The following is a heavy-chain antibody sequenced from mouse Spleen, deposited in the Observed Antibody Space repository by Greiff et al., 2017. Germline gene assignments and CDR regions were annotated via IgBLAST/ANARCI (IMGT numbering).Heavy chain of an antibody. V-gene: IGHV14-4*01. Sequence: EVQLQQSGAELVRPGASVKLSCTASGFNIKDDYMHWVKQRPEQGLEWIGWIDPDSGDTEYASKFKGKATITADTSSNTAYLQLSSLTSEDTAVYYCTAMTAGATGFAYWGQGTLVTVSA. J-gene: IGHJ3*01. D-gene: IGHD3-2*01. CDR2: IDPDSGDT. CDR3: TAMTAGATGFAY. CDR1: GFNIKDDY.